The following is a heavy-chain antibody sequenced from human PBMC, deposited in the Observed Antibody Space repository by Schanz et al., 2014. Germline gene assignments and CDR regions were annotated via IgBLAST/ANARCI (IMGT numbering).Heavy chain of an antibody. CDR2: INSYNGNT. J-gene: IGHJ4*02. CDR1: GYRFTSNG. D-gene: IGHD3-9*01. Sequence: QVQLVQSGAEVKKPGASVKVSCKASGYRFTSNGISWVRQAPGQGLEWMGWINSYNGNTNYAQNLQSRVTMTTDKATSTAYMELRSLRSDDTAVYYCARGRGFDWLFPLDYWGQGTLVTVSS. CDR3: ARGRGFDWLFPLDY. V-gene: IGHV1-18*04.